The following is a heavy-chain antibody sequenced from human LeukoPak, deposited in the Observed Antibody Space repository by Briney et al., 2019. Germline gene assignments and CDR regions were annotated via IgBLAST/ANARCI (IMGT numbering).Heavy chain of an antibody. CDR3: AREAAWGNWYFDL. J-gene: IGHJ2*01. D-gene: IGHD3-16*01. Sequence: PGRSLRLSCAASGFTFSCHGMHWVRQAPGKGLEWVAVIGDTGRAKYYADSVEGRFTASRDNSKNTLYLEMNSLRYDDTALYYCAREAAWGNWYFDLWGRGTLVTVSS. V-gene: IGHV3-30*03. CDR2: IGDTGRAK. CDR1: GFTFSCHG.